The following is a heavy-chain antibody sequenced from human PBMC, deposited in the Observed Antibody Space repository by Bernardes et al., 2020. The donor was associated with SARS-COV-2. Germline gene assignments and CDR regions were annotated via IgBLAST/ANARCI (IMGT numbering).Heavy chain of an antibody. CDR2: ISAYNGNT. Sequence: ASVKVSCKASGYTFTSYGISWVRQAPGQGLEWMGWISAYNGNTNYAQKLQGRVTMTTDTSTSTAYMELRSLRSDDTAVYYCARDIVLMVYANFDYYYGMDVWGQGTTVTVSS. CDR1: GYTFTSYG. V-gene: IGHV1-18*01. CDR3: ARDIVLMVYANFDYYYGMDV. D-gene: IGHD2-8*01. J-gene: IGHJ6*02.